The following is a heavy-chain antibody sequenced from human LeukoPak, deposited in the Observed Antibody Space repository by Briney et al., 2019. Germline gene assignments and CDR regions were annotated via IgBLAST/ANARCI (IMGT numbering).Heavy chain of an antibody. CDR3: ARVPGDY. CDR2: ISTSSSYI. CDR1: GFTFSSYS. J-gene: IGHJ4*02. V-gene: IGHV3-21*03. Sequence: KPGGSLRLSCAASGFTFSSYSMTWVRQAPGEGLEWVSSISTSSSYIYYADSVKGRFTISRDNAKNSLYLHMNSLRAEDTAVYYCARVPGDYWGQGTLVAVSS.